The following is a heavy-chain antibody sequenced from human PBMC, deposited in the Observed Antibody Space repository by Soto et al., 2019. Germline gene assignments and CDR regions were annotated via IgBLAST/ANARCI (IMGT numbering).Heavy chain of an antibody. CDR3: ARIPLYSSSWFGYFAY. J-gene: IGHJ4*02. V-gene: IGHV2-26*01. Sequence: QVTLKESGPVLVKPTETLTLTCTVSGFSLSNARMGVSWIRQPPGKALEWLAHIFSNDEKSYSTSLKSRITTTNDTSKCQVVLTMTNMDPVDTATYSCARIPLYSSSWFGYFAYWVQGTLVTVS. D-gene: IGHD6-13*01. CDR2: IFSNDEK. CDR1: GFSLSNARMG.